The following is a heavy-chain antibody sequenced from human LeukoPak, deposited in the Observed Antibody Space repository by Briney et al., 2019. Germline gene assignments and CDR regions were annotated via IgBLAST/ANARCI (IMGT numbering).Heavy chain of an antibody. Sequence: SETLSLTCTVSGGSISSDYWSWIRQPPGKGLEWIGYIYYSGSTNYNPSLKSRVTISVDTSKNQFSLKLSSVTAADTAVYYCARHRSYYYGMDVWGQGTTVTVSS. J-gene: IGHJ6*02. CDR2: IYYSGST. CDR3: ARHRSYYYGMDV. CDR1: GGSISSDY. V-gene: IGHV4-59*08.